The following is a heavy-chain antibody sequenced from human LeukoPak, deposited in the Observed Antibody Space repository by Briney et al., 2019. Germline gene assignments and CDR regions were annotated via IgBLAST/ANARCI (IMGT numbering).Heavy chain of an antibody. Sequence: PSGTLSLTCAVSGGSISSSNWWSWVRQPPGKGLELIGEIYHSGSTNYNPSLKSQVTISVDKSKNQFSLKLSSVTAADTAVYYCARVLAVAGTRPFYYYGMDVWGKGTTVTVSS. D-gene: IGHD6-19*01. CDR2: IYHSGST. CDR3: ARVLAVAGTRPFYYYGMDV. V-gene: IGHV4-4*02. J-gene: IGHJ6*04. CDR1: GGSISSSNW.